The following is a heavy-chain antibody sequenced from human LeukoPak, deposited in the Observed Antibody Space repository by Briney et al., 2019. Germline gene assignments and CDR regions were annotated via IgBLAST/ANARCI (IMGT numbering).Heavy chain of an antibody. J-gene: IGHJ4*02. D-gene: IGHD6-19*01. Sequence: GGSLRLSCAASRFTFDEYGMSWVRQTAGKGLEWVSGINWNGRSIGYADSVKGRFTVSRDNAKSSLYLQMNSLRAEDTALYYCGRDLSGWYGPDYWGQGTLVTVSS. V-gene: IGHV3-20*04. CDR2: INWNGRSI. CDR1: RFTFDEYG. CDR3: GRDLSGWYGPDY.